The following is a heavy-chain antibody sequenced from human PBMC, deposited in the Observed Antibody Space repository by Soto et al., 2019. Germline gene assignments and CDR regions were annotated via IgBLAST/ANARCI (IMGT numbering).Heavy chain of an antibody. D-gene: IGHD3-10*01. V-gene: IGHV1-69*13. Sequence: SVKGSCKASGGTFSSYAISWVRQAPGQGLEWMGGIIPIFGTANYAQKFQGRVTITADESTSTAYMELSSLRSEDTAVYYCARGHYYGSGSYYRDYYYYGMDVRGQGTTVTVS. CDR1: GGTFSSYA. J-gene: IGHJ6*02. CDR3: ARGHYYGSGSYYRDYYYYGMDV. CDR2: IIPIFGTA.